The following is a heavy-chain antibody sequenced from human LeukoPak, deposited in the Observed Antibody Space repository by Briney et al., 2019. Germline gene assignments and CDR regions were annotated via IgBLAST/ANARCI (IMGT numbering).Heavy chain of an antibody. CDR1: GFTFSSYG. D-gene: IGHD2-21*02. CDR3: ARFVFVSAGDD. J-gene: IGHJ4*02. Sequence: GRSLRLSCAASGFTFSSYGMHWVRQAPGKGLEWVAVIWYDGSNKYYADSVKGRFTISRDNSKNTVYLQMNSLRVEDTAVYYCARFVFVSAGDDWGQGALVTVSS. CDR2: IWYDGSNK. V-gene: IGHV3-33*01.